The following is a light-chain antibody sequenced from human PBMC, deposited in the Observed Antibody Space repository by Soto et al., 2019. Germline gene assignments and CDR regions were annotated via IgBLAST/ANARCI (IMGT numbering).Light chain of an antibody. CDR3: QQRHMWPIT. CDR2: GAS. V-gene: IGKV3D-20*02. CDR1: QSVSSSY. J-gene: IGKJ5*01. Sequence: EIVLTQSPGTLSLSPGERATLSCRASQSVSSSYLAWYQQKPGQAPRLLIYGASSRATGIPDRFSGSGSGTEFTLTISSLEPEDSAVYYCQQRHMWPITFGQGTRLEI.